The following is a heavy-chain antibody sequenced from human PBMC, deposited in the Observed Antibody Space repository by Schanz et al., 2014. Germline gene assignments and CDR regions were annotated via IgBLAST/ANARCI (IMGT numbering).Heavy chain of an antibody. J-gene: IGHJ4*02. Sequence: QVQLVQSGAEVKKPGSSVKVSCKASGVTFSNSAFSWVRQAPGQGLEWMGWINTHTGNPTYAQGFTGRFVFSLDTSVSTAYLQISSLKADDTAVYYCAREDYLDSSGYSCGYWGQGTLVTVSS. CDR3: AREDYLDSSGYSCGY. D-gene: IGHD3-22*01. CDR1: GVTFSNSA. V-gene: IGHV7-4-1*02. CDR2: INTHTGNP.